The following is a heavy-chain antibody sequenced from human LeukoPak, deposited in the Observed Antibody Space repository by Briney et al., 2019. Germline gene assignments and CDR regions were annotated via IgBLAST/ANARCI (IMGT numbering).Heavy chain of an antibody. D-gene: IGHD5-18*01. CDR1: GYTLTSYD. V-gene: IGHV1-8*01. J-gene: IGHJ4*02. CDR2: MNPSSGKT. Sequence: ASVKVSCKASGYTLTSYDINWVRQATGQGLEWMGWMNPSSGKTGYAQKFQGRVTITRDTSASTAYMEMSSLRSEDTAVYYCARLSIQLWPGFDYWGQGTLVTVSS. CDR3: ARLSIQLWPGFDY.